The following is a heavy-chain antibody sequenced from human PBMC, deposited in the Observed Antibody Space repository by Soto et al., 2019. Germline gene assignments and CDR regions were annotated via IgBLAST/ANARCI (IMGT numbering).Heavy chain of an antibody. Sequence: GGSLKLSCAASVLIFITYSMNWARQAPGKGLEWVSYISSSCSTIHYADSVKGRFTISRDNAKNSLYLQMNSLRAEDTAIYYCARAPLSYDGSAYHFDYWGQGTLVTVSS. D-gene: IGHD3-22*01. V-gene: IGHV3-48*01. CDR3: ARAPLSYDGSAYHFDY. CDR2: ISSSCSTI. CDR1: VLIFITYS. J-gene: IGHJ4*02.